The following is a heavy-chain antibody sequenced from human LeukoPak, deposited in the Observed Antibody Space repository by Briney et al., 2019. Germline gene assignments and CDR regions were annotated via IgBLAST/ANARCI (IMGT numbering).Heavy chain of an antibody. CDR3: AKGVNSGSLDY. CDR2: ISWNSGSI. CDR1: GFTFDDYA. D-gene: IGHD1-26*01. J-gene: IGHJ4*02. Sequence: GRSLRLSCAASGFTFDDYAMHWVRHAPGKGLEWVSGISWNSGSIGYADSVKGRFTISRDNAKNSLYLQMNSLRAEDMALYYCAKGVNSGSLDYWGQGTLVTVSS. V-gene: IGHV3-9*03.